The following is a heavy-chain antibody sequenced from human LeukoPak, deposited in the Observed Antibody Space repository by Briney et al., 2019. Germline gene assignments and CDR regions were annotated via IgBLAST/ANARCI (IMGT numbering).Heavy chain of an antibody. Sequence: NPSETLSLTCTVSGGSISSYYWSWIRQPPGKGLEWIGYIYYSGSTNYNPSLKSRVTMSVDTSKNQFSLKLSSVTAADTAVYYCARTIGCSSTSCPVWKTSYYFDYWGQGTLVTVSS. CDR1: GGSISSYY. D-gene: IGHD2-2*01. V-gene: IGHV4-59*12. CDR3: ARTIGCSSTSCPVWKTSYYFDY. J-gene: IGHJ4*02. CDR2: IYYSGST.